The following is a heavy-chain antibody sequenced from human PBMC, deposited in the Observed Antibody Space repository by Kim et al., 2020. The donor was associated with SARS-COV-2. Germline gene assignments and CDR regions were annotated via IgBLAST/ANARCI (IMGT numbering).Heavy chain of an antibody. Sequence: GGSLRLSCAASGFTFSSYAMSWVRQAPGKGLEWVSGIVGSGGSTYYADSVKGRFTISRDNSKNTLYLQMNSLRAEDTAVYYCAKARYYDSSVDAFDIWGQGTMVTVSS. CDR1: GFTFSSYA. D-gene: IGHD3-22*01. J-gene: IGHJ3*02. CDR2: IVGSGGST. V-gene: IGHV3-23*01. CDR3: AKARYYDSSVDAFDI.